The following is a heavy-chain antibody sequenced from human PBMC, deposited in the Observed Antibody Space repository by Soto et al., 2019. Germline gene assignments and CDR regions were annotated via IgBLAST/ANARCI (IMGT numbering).Heavy chain of an antibody. V-gene: IGHV1-46*01. CDR2: INPSGGST. CDR1: GDTFTSNY. CDR3: ARERSIAARYGMDV. D-gene: IGHD6-6*01. J-gene: IGHJ6*02. Sequence: ASVKVCCKASGDTFTSNYMHWVRQAPGQGLEWMGIINPSGGSTSYAQKFQGRVTMTRDTSTSTVYMELSSLRSEDTAVYYCARERSIAARYGMDVWGQGTTVTVSS.